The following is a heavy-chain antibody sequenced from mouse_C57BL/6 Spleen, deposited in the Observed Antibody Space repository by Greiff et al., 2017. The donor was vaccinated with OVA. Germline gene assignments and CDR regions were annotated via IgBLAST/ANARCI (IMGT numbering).Heavy chain of an antibody. CDR3: ARNGYYAAMDY. Sequence: VQLQQSGAELVKPGASVKISCKASGYAFSSYWMNWVKQRPGKGLEWIGQIYPGDGDTNYNGKFKGKATLTADKSSSTAYMQLSSLTSEDSAVYFCARNGYYAAMDYWGQGTSVTVSS. CDR1: GYAFSSYW. D-gene: IGHD2-3*01. CDR2: IYPGDGDT. J-gene: IGHJ4*01. V-gene: IGHV1-80*01.